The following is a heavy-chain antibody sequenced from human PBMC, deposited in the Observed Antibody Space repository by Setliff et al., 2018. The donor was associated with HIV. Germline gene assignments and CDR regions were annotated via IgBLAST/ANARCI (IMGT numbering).Heavy chain of an antibody. CDR3: TRHSLTTIDYFMPYYFEY. Sequence: GGSLRLSCSASGFNFGEYALSWVRQAPGKGLEWVAFIRTKAYSGTTEYAASVKDRFTISRDDSKSIAYLQMNSLKTEESAVYYCTRHSLTTIDYFMPYYFEYWGQGTLVTVSS. J-gene: IGHJ4*02. CDR1: GFNFGEYA. CDR2: IRTKAYSGTT. V-gene: IGHV3-49*04. D-gene: IGHD4-17*01.